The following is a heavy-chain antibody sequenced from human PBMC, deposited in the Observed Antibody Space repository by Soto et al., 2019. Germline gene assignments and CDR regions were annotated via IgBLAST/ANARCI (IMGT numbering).Heavy chain of an antibody. Sequence: SETLSLTCAVYGGSFSGYYWSWIRQPPGKGLEWIGDINNSGSTNYNPSLKSRVTISVDTSKNQFSLKLSYVTAADTAVYYCARTNAFDIWGQGTLVTVSS. CDR1: GGSFSGYY. V-gene: IGHV4-59*01. CDR3: ARTNAFDI. J-gene: IGHJ3*02. CDR2: INNSGST.